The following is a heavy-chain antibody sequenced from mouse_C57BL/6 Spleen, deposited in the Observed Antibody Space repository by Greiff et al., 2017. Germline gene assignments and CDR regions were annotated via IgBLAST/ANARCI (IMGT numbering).Heavy chain of an antibody. CDR3: TRNWDYAMDY. J-gene: IGHJ4*01. V-gene: IGHV1-15*01. Sequence: VQLQQSGAELVRPGASVTLSCKASGYTFTDYEMHWVKQTPVHGLEWIGAIDPETGGTAYNQKFKGKAILTADKSSSTAYMELRSLTSEDSAVYYCTRNWDYAMDYCGQGTSVTVSS. D-gene: IGHD4-1*01. CDR1: GYTFTDYE. CDR2: IDPETGGT.